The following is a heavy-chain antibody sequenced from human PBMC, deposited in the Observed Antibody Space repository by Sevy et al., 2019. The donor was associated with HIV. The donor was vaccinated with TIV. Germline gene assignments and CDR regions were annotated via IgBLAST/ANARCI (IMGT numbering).Heavy chain of an antibody. CDR2: INHSGST. D-gene: IGHD2-2*01. CDR3: AGSIVVVPAAKFAHYYYYYYMDV. V-gene: IGHV4-34*01. J-gene: IGHJ6*03. CDR1: GGSFSGYY. Sequence: SETLSLTCAVYGGSFSGYYWSWIRQPPGKGLEWIGEINHSGSTNYNPYLKRRVTISVDTSNNQFALKLSSVTAAETAVYYCAGSIVVVPAAKFAHYYYYYYMDVWGKGTKVTVSS.